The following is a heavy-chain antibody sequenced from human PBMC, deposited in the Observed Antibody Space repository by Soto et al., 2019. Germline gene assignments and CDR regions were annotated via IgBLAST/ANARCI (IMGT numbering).Heavy chain of an antibody. CDR2: IYYSGST. CDR3: ARGRITMVRGVIISSSWFDP. Sequence: QVQLQESGPGLVKPSQTLSLTCTVSGGSISSGDYYWSWIRQPPGKGLEWIGYIYYSGSTYYNPSLKSRVTISGDTSKNQFSLKLSSVTAADTAVYYCARGRITMVRGVIISSSWFDPWGQGTLVTVSS. CDR1: GGSISSGDYY. J-gene: IGHJ5*02. V-gene: IGHV4-30-4*01. D-gene: IGHD3-10*01.